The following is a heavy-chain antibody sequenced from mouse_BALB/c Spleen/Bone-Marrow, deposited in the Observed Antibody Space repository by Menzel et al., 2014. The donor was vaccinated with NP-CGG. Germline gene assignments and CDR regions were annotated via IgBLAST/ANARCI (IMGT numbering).Heavy chain of an antibody. D-gene: IGHD1-1*01. CDR1: GYTFTRYW. V-gene: IGHV1-7*01. J-gene: IGHJ4*01. CDR3: ARGDYYGKGGAMDY. Sequence: QVQLKQSGAELAKPGASVKMSCKASGYTFTRYWIHWVKPGPGQGLEWIGYINPSTGYTEYNQKFKDKATLTADKSSSTAYMQLSSLTSEDSAVYYCARGDYYGKGGAMDYWGQGTSVTVSS. CDR2: INPSTGYT.